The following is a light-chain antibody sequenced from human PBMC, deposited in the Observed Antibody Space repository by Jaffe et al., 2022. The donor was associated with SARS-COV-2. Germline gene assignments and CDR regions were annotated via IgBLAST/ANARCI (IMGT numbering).Light chain of an antibody. Sequence: DIQMTQSPPSLSASVGDRVTITCRASQNINRYLNWYQQKPGKAPKLLIYVTSSLQSGVPSRFSGSGSGTDFTLTISSLQPEDFATYYCQLSYPIHTFGQGTKLEIK. CDR2: VTS. CDR1: QNINRY. J-gene: IGKJ2*01. CDR3: QLSYPIHT. V-gene: IGKV1-39*01.